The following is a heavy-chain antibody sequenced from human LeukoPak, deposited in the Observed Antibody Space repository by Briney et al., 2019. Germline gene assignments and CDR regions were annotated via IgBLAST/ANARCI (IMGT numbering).Heavy chain of an antibody. V-gene: IGHV4-59*01. Sequence: SETLSLTCTVSGGSISSYYWSWIRQPPGKGLEWIGYIYYSGSTNYNPSLKSRVTISVDTSKNQFSLKLSSVTAADTAVYYCTRVHYDSSGYYYPLDYWGQGTLVTVSS. J-gene: IGHJ4*02. CDR2: IYYSGST. D-gene: IGHD3-22*01. CDR1: GGSISSYY. CDR3: TRVHYDSSGYYYPLDY.